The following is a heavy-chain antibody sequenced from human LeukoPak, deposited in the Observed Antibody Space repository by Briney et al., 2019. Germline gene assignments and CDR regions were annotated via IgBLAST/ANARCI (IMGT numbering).Heavy chain of an antibody. CDR1: GYTLTELP. Sequence: ASVKVSCKVSGYTLTELPMHWVRQAPGKGLEWMGGFDPEDGETIYAQKFQGRVTMTEDTSTDTAYMELSSLRSEDTAVYYCATGGITGTTAAFDIWGQGTMVTVSS. V-gene: IGHV1-24*01. J-gene: IGHJ3*02. D-gene: IGHD1-7*01. CDR2: FDPEDGET. CDR3: ATGGITGTTAAFDI.